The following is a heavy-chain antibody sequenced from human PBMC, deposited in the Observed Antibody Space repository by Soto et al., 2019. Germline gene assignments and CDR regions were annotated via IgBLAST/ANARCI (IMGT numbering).Heavy chain of an antibody. CDR1: GFTFSSHA. CDR3: AKDLGRELRCLEWLFDAFDI. CDR2: ISGRGEST. Sequence: GGSLRLSCAASGFTFSSHAMSWVRQAPGKGLEWVSAISGRGESTYYADSVKGRFTISRDNSKNTLYLQMNSLRAEDTAVYYCAKDLGRELRCLEWLFDAFDIWGQGTMVTVSS. J-gene: IGHJ3*02. V-gene: IGHV3-23*01. D-gene: IGHD3-3*01.